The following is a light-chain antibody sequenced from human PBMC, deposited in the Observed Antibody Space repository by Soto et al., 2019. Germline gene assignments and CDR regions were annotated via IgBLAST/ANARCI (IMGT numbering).Light chain of an antibody. CDR2: DAS. CDR1: QSVSNN. J-gene: IGKJ4*01. CDR3: QQFSSYPLT. V-gene: IGKV3-20*01. Sequence: TQSPSTLPASVGDRVTITCRASQSVSNNLAWYQQKPGQAPRLLIYDASSRATGIPDRFRGGGSGTDFTLTISRLEPEDFAVYYCQQFSSYPLTFGGGTKVDI.